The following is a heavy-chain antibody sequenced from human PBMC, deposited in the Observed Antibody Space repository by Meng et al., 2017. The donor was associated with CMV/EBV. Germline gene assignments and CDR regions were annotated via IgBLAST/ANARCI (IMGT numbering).Heavy chain of an antibody. D-gene: IGHD3-22*01. CDR2: TYYRSKWYN. V-gene: IGHV6-1*01. J-gene: IGHJ6*02. CDR3: ARDIASYYYDSSGYPNLYYYYGMDV. CDR1: GDRVSSNSAA. Sequence: SQTLSLTGAISGDRVSSNSAAWNWIRQSPSRGLEWLGRTYYRSKWYNDYAVSVKSRITINPDTSKNQFSLQLNSVTPEDTAVYYCARDIASYYYDSSGYPNLYYYYGMDVWGQGTTVTVSS.